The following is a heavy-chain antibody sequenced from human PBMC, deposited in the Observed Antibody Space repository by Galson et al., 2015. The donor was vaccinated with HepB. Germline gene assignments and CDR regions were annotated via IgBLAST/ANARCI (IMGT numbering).Heavy chain of an antibody. V-gene: IGHV1-58*01. CDR3: ATPLAYCTGGTCFFRYFYAMDV. CDR1: GFPFSSSA. CDR2: IVVGSGNT. D-gene: IGHD2-8*02. Sequence: SVKVSCKASGFPFSSSAVQWVRQARGQRLEWIGRIVVGSGNTNYAQKFQERVIITRDMSTSTAYMEVSSLRSEDTAVYYCATPLAYCTGGTCFFRYFYAMDVWGQGTTVTVSS. J-gene: IGHJ6*02.